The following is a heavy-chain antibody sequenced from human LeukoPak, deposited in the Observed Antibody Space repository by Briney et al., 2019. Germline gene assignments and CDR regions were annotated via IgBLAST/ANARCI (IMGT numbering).Heavy chain of an antibody. V-gene: IGHV1-24*01. J-gene: IGHJ3*02. D-gene: IGHD3-22*01. CDR1: GYTLTELS. Sequence: ASVKVSCKVSGYTLTELSMHWVRQAPGKGLEWMGGFDPEDGETIYAQKFQGRVTMTEDTSTDTAYMELSSLRSEDTAVYYCATRDSGGYYYRMNAFDIWGQGTMVTASS. CDR3: ATRDSGGYYYRMNAFDI. CDR2: FDPEDGET.